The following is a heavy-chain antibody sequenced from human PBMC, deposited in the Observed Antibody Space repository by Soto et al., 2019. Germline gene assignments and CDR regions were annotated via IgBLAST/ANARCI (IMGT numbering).Heavy chain of an antibody. D-gene: IGHD5-12*01. CDR1: GFTFSTYW. V-gene: IGHV3-74*01. CDR3: VRDQYSGYDRAFDY. J-gene: IGHJ4*02. Sequence: EVQLVESGGDLVQPGGSLRLSCAASGFTFSTYWMHWVRQVPGKGLVWVSRINSDGSSTNYADSVKGRFTISRDNAKNTLDLQMNSLTAEDTAVYYCVRDQYSGYDRAFDYWGQGTLVTVSS. CDR2: INSDGSST.